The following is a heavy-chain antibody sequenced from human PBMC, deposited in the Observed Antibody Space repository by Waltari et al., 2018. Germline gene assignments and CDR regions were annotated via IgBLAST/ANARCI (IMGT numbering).Heavy chain of an antibody. Sequence: QVQLQESGPGLVKPSETLSLTCTVSGGSISSYYWSWIRQPAGKGLEWIGRIYTSGSTNYNPSLKSRVTIAVDKSKNQFSLKLSSVTAADTAVYYCARSIAARPDFDPWGQGTLVTVSS. CDR1: GGSISSYY. CDR2: IYTSGST. D-gene: IGHD6-6*01. CDR3: ARSIAARPDFDP. J-gene: IGHJ5*02. V-gene: IGHV4-4*07.